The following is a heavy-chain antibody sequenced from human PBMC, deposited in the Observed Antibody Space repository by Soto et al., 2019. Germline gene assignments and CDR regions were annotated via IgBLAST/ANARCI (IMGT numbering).Heavy chain of an antibody. CDR1: GFTFSSYG. Sequence: PGGSLILSCASSGFTFSSYGMHWVRQAPGKGLEWVAVISYDGSNKYYADSVKGRFTISRDNSKNTLYLQMNSLRAEDTAVYYCAKDRAGSGYYYYYGMDVWGQRTTVTVSS. CDR2: ISYDGSNK. D-gene: IGHD6-25*01. J-gene: IGHJ6*02. CDR3: AKDRAGSGYYYYYGMDV. V-gene: IGHV3-30*18.